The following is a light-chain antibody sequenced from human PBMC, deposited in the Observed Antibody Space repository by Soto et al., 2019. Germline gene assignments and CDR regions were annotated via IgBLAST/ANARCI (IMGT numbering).Light chain of an antibody. Sequence: DIVLTQTPLSSPVTLGQPASISCRSSQSLVSSDGNSYLSWLQQRPGQPLRLLIYQVSERFSGVPDRFSGSGAGTDFTLKISRVEPEDVGVYYCMQATQSRTFGQGTRLEIK. CDR1: QSLVSSDGNSY. V-gene: IGKV2-24*01. J-gene: IGKJ5*01. CDR2: QVS. CDR3: MQATQSRT.